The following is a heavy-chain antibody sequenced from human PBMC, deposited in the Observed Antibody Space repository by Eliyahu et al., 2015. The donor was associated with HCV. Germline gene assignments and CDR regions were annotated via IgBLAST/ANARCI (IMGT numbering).Heavy chain of an antibody. V-gene: IGHV1-3*01. D-gene: IGHD6-19*01. CDR3: ARDFLSISVAGWGGALHY. J-gene: IGHJ4*02. Sequence: QVQLVQSGAEVRKPXASVQVSCXXXGYTFXXYLIHWVRQAPGQTFEWMGLINPGNGNTRFSQTFQGRVTFTTDTSASTVYMDLSSLASEDSAVYYCARDFLSISVAGWGGALHYWGQGTRVTVSS. CDR2: INPGNGNT. CDR1: GYTFXXYL.